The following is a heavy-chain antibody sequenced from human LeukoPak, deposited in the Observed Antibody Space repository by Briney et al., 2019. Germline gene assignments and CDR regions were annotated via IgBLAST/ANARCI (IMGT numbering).Heavy chain of an antibody. D-gene: IGHD6-13*01. Sequence: GASVKVSCKASGYTFTSYGISWVRQAPGQGLEWMGWISAYNGNTNYAQKLQGRVTMTTDTSTSTAYMELRSLRSDDTAVYYCARDDLAAAGTSYNWFDPWGQGTLVTVSS. CDR3: ARDDLAAAGTSYNWFDP. CDR2: ISAYNGNT. V-gene: IGHV1-18*01. J-gene: IGHJ5*02. CDR1: GYTFTSYG.